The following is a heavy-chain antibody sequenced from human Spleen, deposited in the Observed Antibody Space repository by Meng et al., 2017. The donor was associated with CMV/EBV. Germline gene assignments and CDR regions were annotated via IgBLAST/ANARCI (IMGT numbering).Heavy chain of an antibody. CDR1: GYTFTGYY. V-gene: IGHV1-2*02. J-gene: IGHJ5*02. CDR3: ARAGRYQLPITFLFDP. D-gene: IGHD2-2*01. Sequence: ASVKVSCKASGYTFTGYYMHWVRQAPGQGLEWMGWINPNSGGTNYAQKFQGRVTMTRDTSISTAYMELSRLRSDDTAVYYCARAGRYQLPITFLFDPWGQGTLVTVSS. CDR2: INPNSGGT.